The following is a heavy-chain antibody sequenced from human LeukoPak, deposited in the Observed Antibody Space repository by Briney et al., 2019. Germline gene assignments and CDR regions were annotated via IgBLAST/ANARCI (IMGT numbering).Heavy chain of an antibody. Sequence: GGSLRLSCAASGFTLSDYYMSWIRQAPGKGREGVSYISSSSIYTNYADSVKGRFTISRDNAKNSLYLQMNSLRAEDTAVYYCARRRYSSGWYVDYWGQGTLVTVSS. V-gene: IGHV3-11*06. CDR1: GFTLSDYY. D-gene: IGHD6-19*01. CDR3: ARRRYSSGWYVDY. CDR2: ISSSSIYT. J-gene: IGHJ4*02.